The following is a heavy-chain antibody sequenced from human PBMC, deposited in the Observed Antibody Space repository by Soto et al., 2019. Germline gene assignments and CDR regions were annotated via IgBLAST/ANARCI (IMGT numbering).Heavy chain of an antibody. V-gene: IGHV1-18*01. D-gene: IGHD4-17*01. CDR3: ARGRYGDY. CDR2: ISAYSGNT. Sequence: QVQLVQSGAEVKKPGASVKVSCKASGYTFTTYGISWVRQAPGQGLEWVGWISAYSGNTKYAQKLQGRVTVTTDTSTSTAYMEVRSLTSDDTAGYYCARGRYGDYWGQGTPVTTSS. J-gene: IGHJ4*02. CDR1: GYTFTTYG.